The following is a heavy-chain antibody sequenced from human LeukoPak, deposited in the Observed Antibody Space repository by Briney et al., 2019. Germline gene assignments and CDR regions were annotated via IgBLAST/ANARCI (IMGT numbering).Heavy chain of an antibody. Sequence: GGSLRLSCAASGFTFSSYEMNWVRQAPGKGLEWVSYISSSGSTIYYADSVKGRFTISRDNAKNSLYLQMNSLRVEDTAVYYCAREGIAVAGNWFDRWGQGTLVAVSS. D-gene: IGHD6-19*01. CDR1: GFTFSSYE. V-gene: IGHV3-48*03. CDR2: ISSSGSTI. CDR3: AREGIAVAGNWFDR. J-gene: IGHJ5*02.